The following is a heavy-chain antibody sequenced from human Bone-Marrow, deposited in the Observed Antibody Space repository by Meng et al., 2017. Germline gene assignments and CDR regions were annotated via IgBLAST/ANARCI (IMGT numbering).Heavy chain of an antibody. J-gene: IGHJ1*01. D-gene: IGHD6-13*01. CDR2: IYYSGST. Sequence: QAQESGPGRVNPSQTLSLTGTVSCGSISSGGYYWSWIRQHPGKGLEWIGYIYYSGSTYYNPSLKSRVTISVDTSKNQFSLKLSSVTAADTAVYYCARGPLSAAGTMGYFQHWGQGTLVIVSS. CDR1: CGSISSGGYY. CDR3: ARGPLSAAGTMGYFQH. V-gene: IGHV4-31*03.